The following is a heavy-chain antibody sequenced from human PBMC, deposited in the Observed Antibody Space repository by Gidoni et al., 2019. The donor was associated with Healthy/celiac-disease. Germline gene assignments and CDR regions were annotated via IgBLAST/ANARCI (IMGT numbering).Heavy chain of an antibody. CDR2: IWYDGSNK. D-gene: IGHD3-22*01. V-gene: IGHV3-33*01. Sequence: QVQLVESGGGVVQPGRSLRLSCAASGFTFSGYGMHWVRQDPGKGLEWVAVIWYDGSNKYYADSVKGRFTISRDNSKNTLYLQMNSLRAEDTAVYYCARGDNYYDSSGYYWGFDYWGQGTLVTVSS. J-gene: IGHJ4*02. CDR3: ARGDNYYDSSGYYWGFDY. CDR1: GFTFSGYG.